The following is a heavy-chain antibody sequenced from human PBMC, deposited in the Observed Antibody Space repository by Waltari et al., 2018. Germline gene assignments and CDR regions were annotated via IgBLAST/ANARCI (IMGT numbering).Heavy chain of an antibody. V-gene: IGHV3-7*01. CDR2: IKEDGSEK. CDR3: AVWQKGAFDI. D-gene: IGHD2-8*01. Sequence: EVQLVESGGGLVQPGGSLRLSCAASGFTFSSYWMSWVRQAPGKGREWVANIKEDGSEKYYVYSVKGRCTIARDNAKNSLYLQMNSLRAEDTAVYYCAVWQKGAFDIWGQGTMVTVSS. CDR1: GFTFSSYW. J-gene: IGHJ3*02.